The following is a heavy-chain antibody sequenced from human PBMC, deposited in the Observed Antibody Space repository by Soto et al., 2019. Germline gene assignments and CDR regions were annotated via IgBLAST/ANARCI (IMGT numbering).Heavy chain of an antibody. Sequence: ASVKVSCKASGGTFSSYAISWVRQAPGQGLEWMGGIIPIFGTANYAQKFQGRVTITADESTSTAYMELSSLRSEDTAVYYCAREREETTVVKYFQHWGQGTLVTVSS. CDR3: AREREETTVVKYFQH. J-gene: IGHJ1*01. V-gene: IGHV1-69*13. CDR2: IIPIFGTA. D-gene: IGHD4-17*01. CDR1: GGTFSSYA.